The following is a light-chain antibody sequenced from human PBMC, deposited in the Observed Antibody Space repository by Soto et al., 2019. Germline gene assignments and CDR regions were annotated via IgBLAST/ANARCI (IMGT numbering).Light chain of an antibody. J-gene: IGLJ3*02. CDR1: SSDVGSHNV. CDR2: EAS. CDR3: FSFSTTGTPWI. V-gene: IGLV2-23*01. Sequence: QSALTQPASVSGAPGQSITISVTGTSSDVGSHNVVSWYQHHPANAPKLIVYEASKRPSGVSDRFSGSKSGNTASLTISGLHGEEEADYFCFSFSTTGTPWIFGGGTKLAVL.